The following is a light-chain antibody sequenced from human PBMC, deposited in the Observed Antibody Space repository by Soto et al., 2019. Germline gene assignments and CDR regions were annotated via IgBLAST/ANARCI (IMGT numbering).Light chain of an antibody. V-gene: IGKV1-5*01. CDR3: QQYNSYWT. J-gene: IGKJ1*01. Sequence: DIQITQSPSTLSASVGDRVTITCRASQSISSWLAWYQQKPGKAPKLLIYGASSLESGVPSRFSGSGSGTEFTLTISSLQPDDFATYYCQQYNSYWTFGQGTKVDIK. CDR1: QSISSW. CDR2: GAS.